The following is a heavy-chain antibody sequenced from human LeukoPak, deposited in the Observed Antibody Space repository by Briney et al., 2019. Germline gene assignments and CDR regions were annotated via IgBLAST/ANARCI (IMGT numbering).Heavy chain of an antibody. CDR1: GVSISSGSYY. CDR3: ARPGRDCRGGSCYYDHFYYMGV. CDR2: IYYSGST. D-gene: IGHD2-15*01. J-gene: IGHJ6*03. V-gene: IGHV4-39*01. Sequence: SETLSLTCTVSGVSISSGSYYWGSIRQPPGQGLEWIGSIYYSGSTSYHPSFKSRVTISVDTSKNQFSLKLSSVSAADTAVYYCARPGRDCRGGSCYYDHFYYMGVWGRGTTITVSS.